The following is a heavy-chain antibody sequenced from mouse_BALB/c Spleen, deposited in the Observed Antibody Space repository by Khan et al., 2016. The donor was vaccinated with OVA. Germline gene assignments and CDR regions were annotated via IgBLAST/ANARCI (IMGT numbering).Heavy chain of an antibody. CDR1: GYSITSDYA. J-gene: IGHJ2*01. D-gene: IGHD1-1*01. V-gene: IGHV3-2*02. Sequence: EVQLQESGPGLVKPSQSLSLTCTVTGYSITSDYAWNWIRQFPGNKLEWMGYISYSGRTSYNPSLKSRISLTRDTSKNQLFLQLHSLTTEDTATSYCARSVTITTVVATDFDYWGQGTTLTVSS. CDR2: ISYSGRT. CDR3: ARSVTITTVVATDFDY.